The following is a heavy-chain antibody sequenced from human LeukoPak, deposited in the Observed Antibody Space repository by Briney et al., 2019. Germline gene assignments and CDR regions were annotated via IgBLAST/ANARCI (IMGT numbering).Heavy chain of an antibody. V-gene: IGHV1-2*02. CDR3: AREVIGYCSSTSCYRASFDWFDP. CDR2: INPNSGGT. D-gene: IGHD2-2*03. CDR1: GYTFTGYY. J-gene: IGHJ5*02. Sequence: GASVKVSCKASGYTFTGYYMHWVRQAPGQGLEWMGWINPNSGGTNYAQKFQGRVTMSRDTSISTAYIELSRLTSDDTAVYYCAREVIGYCSSTSCYRASFDWFDPWGQGTLVTVSS.